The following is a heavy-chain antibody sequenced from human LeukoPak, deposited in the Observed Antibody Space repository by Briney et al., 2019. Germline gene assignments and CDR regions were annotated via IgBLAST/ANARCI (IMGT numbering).Heavy chain of an antibody. CDR3: ARKVYAASLDY. CDR1: GGSFSGYY. V-gene: IGHV4-34*01. CDR2: INHSGST. D-gene: IGHD2-8*01. J-gene: IGHJ4*02. Sequence: SETLSLTCAVYGGSFSGYYWSWIRQPPGKGLEWIGEINHSGSTNYNPSLKSRVTISEDTSKNQFSLKLSSVTAADTAVYYCARKVYAASLDYWGQGTLVTVSS.